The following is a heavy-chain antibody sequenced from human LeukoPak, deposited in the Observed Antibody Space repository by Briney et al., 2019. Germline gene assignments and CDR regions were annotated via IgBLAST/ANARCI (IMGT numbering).Heavy chain of an antibody. J-gene: IGHJ4*02. Sequence: GASVKVSCTASGGTFSSYAISWVRQAPGQGLEWMGGIIPIFGTANYAQKFQGRVTITADESTSTAYMELSSLRSEDTAVYYCARVLRYFDWLLVDYWGQGTLVTVSS. CDR3: ARVLRYFDWLLVDY. CDR1: GGTFSSYA. CDR2: IIPIFGTA. V-gene: IGHV1-69*13. D-gene: IGHD3-9*01.